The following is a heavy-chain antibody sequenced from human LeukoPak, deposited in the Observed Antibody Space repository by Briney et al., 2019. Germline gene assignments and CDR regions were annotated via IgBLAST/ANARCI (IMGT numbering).Heavy chain of an antibody. V-gene: IGHV3-74*01. CDR1: GFTLSSYW. J-gene: IGHJ4*02. Sequence: PGGSLRLSCAASGFTLSSYWMHWVRQVPGKGLVWVSRIKSDGSDTRYADSAKGRFTISRDNAKNTLYLQMNSLRAEDTAVYYCARGYSSGLHFDYWGQGTLVTVSS. D-gene: IGHD6-19*01. CDR3: ARGYSSGLHFDY. CDR2: IKSDGSDT.